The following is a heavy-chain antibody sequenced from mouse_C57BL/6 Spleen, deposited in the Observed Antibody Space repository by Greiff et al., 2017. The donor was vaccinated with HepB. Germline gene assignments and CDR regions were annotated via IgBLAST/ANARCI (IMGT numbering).Heavy chain of an antibody. J-gene: IGHJ4*01. Sequence: VQLQQSGAELVKPGASVKLSCKASGYTFTSYWMQWVKQRPGQGLEWIGEIDPSDSYTNYNQKFKGKATLTVDTSSSTAYMQLSILTSEDSAVYYCAKRGTTYYAMDYWGQGTSVTVSS. CDR2: IDPSDSYT. V-gene: IGHV1-50*01. D-gene: IGHD2-14*01. CDR3: AKRGTTYYAMDY. CDR1: GYTFTSYW.